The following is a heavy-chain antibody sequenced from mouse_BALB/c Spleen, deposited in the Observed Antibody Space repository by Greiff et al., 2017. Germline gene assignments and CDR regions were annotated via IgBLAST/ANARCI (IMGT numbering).Heavy chain of an antibody. CDR1: GFTFSSFG. Sequence: EVHLVESGGGLVQPGGSRKLSCAASGFTFSSFGMHWVRQAPEKGLEWVAYISSGSSTIYYADTVKGRFTISRDNPKNTLFLQMTSLRSEDTAMYYCASGVYYAMDYWGQGTSVTVSS. J-gene: IGHJ4*01. CDR3: ASGVYYAMDY. V-gene: IGHV5-17*02. CDR2: ISSGSSTI.